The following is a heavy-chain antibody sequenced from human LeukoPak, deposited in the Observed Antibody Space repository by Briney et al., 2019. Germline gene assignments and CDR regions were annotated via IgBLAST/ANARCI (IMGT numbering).Heavy chain of an antibody. CDR3: AKGITMVRGDKLSFDY. CDR2: ISWNSGSI. D-gene: IGHD3-10*01. J-gene: IGHJ4*02. CDR1: GFTFDDYA. Sequence: GGSLRLSCAASGFTFDDYAMHWVRQAPGKGLEWVSGISWNSGSIGYADSVKGRFTISRDNAKNSLYLQMNSLRAEDTALYYCAKGITMVRGDKLSFDYWGQGTLVTVSS. V-gene: IGHV3-9*01.